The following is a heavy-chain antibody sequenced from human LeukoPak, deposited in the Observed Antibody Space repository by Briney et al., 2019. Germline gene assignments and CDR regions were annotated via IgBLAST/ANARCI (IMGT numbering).Heavy chain of an antibody. D-gene: IGHD2-2*01. Sequence: EASVKVSCKASGYTFTSYDINWARQATGQGLEWMGWMNPNSGSTGYAQKFQGRVTMTRNTSISTAYMELSSLRSEDTAVYYCARERVGTRYFDLWGRGTLVTVSS. CDR3: ARERVGTRYFDL. CDR1: GYTFTSYD. J-gene: IGHJ2*01. V-gene: IGHV1-8*01. CDR2: MNPNSGST.